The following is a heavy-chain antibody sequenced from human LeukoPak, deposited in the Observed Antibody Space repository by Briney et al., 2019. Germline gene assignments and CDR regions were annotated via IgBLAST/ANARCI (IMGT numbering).Heavy chain of an antibody. CDR1: SYTLWIYD. Sequence: GGSLRLSCRVCSYTLWIYDIKWARQSTGGGREWVSFISSSSSTIYYADSVKGRFTISRDNAKNSLYLQMNSLRAEDTAVYYCARDRGGSYSAIDYWGQGTLVTVSS. CDR3: ARDRGGSYSAIDY. J-gene: IGHJ4*02. D-gene: IGHD1-26*01. CDR2: ISSSSSTI. V-gene: IGHV3-48*04.